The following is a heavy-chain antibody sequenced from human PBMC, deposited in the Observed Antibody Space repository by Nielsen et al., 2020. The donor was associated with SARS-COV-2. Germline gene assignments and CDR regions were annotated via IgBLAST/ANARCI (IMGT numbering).Heavy chain of an antibody. CDR1: GFTFSDYY. J-gene: IGHJ4*02. Sequence: ESLKISCAASGFTFSDYYMSWVRQAPGKGLEWIGEIYHSGSTNYNPSLKSRVTISVDKSKNQFSLKLSSVTAADTAVYYCARDDYVWGSYREYWGQGTLVTVSS. CDR2: IYHSGST. V-gene: IGHV4-34*01. D-gene: IGHD3-16*02. CDR3: ARDDYVWGSYREY.